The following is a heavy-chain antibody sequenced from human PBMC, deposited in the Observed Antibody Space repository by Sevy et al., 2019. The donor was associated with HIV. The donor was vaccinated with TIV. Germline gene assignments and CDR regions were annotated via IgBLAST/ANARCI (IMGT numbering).Heavy chain of an antibody. CDR3: ARAYSNYYYAMDD. CDR1: GDSISGYY. D-gene: IGHD4-4*01. J-gene: IGHJ6*02. Sequence: SETLSLTCTVSGDSISGYYWSWIRQPPGKGLEWIGYIYYSGRTDYNPSLKSRVIISQDTSKNQFSLKLTSVTAADTAVYFCARAYSNYYYAMDDWGQGTSVTVSS. V-gene: IGHV4-59*01. CDR2: IYYSGRT.